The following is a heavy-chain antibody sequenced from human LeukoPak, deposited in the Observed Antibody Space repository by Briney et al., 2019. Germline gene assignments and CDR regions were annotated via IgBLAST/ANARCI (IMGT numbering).Heavy chain of an antibody. CDR3: ARDRPGGLGYFDL. D-gene: IGHD3-16*01. Sequence: GGSLRLSCAASGFTFSSFDMHWVRQVTGKGLEWVSGIGIGGDIHYPGSVKGRFTISRENAQNSLYLQMNSLRAGDTAVYYCARDRPGGLGYFDLWGRGTLVTVSS. CDR2: IGIGGDI. V-gene: IGHV3-13*01. CDR1: GFTFSSFD. J-gene: IGHJ2*01.